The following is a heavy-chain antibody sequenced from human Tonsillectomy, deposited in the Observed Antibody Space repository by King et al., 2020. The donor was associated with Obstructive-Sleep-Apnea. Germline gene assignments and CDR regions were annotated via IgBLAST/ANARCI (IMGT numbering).Heavy chain of an antibody. CDR1: GDSISSSY. CDR2: IFYSGST. CDR3: ARKTGILFDY. Sequence: QLQESGPGLVEPSETLSLTCTVSGDSISSSYWSWLRPPPGKGLEWIGYIFYSGSTNYNPSLKSRVTISIDTSKNQFSLKLSSVTAADTAVYYCARKTGILFDYWGQGTLVTVSS. J-gene: IGHJ4*02. V-gene: IGHV4-59*01.